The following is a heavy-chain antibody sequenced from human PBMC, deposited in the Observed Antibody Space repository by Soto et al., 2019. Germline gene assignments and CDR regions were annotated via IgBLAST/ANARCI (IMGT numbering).Heavy chain of an antibody. CDR2: IIPILGIA. CDR3: ARGDYDILTGYYLNPGGPLAYYMDV. CDR1: GGTFSSYT. J-gene: IGHJ6*03. D-gene: IGHD3-9*01. V-gene: IGHV1-69*02. Sequence: GASVKVSCKASGGTFSSYTISWVRQAPGQGLEWMGRIIPILGIANYAQKFQGRVTITADKSTSTAYMELSSLRSEDTAVYYCARGDYDILTGYYLNPGGPLAYYMDVWGKGTTVTVSS.